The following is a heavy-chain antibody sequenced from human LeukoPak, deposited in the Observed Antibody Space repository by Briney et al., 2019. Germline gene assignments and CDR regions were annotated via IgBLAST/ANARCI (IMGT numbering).Heavy chain of an antibody. J-gene: IGHJ4*02. V-gene: IGHV3-23*01. D-gene: IGHD6-13*01. Sequence: GGSLRPSCAASGFTFSSYAMSWVRQAPGKGLEWVSAISGSGGSTYYADSVKGRFTISRDNAKNSLYLQMNSLRAEDTAIYYCARDWITYSTRWYVSAFDYWGQGTLVTVSS. CDR3: ARDWITYSTRWYVSAFDY. CDR1: GFTFSSYA. CDR2: ISGSGGST.